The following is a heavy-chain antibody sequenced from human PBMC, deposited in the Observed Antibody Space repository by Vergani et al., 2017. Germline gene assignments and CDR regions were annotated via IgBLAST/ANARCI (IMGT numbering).Heavy chain of an antibody. CDR1: GSSIGSGFY. Sequence: QVRLEESGPGLVKPSETFSLTCPVSGSSIGSGFYWAWIRQSPGEGIQWLTSIHNRGKTYHNPSLKIRVTVSLDTSKNRFSLNLTSVTATDTAVYYCATIGYRRWAYYFDYWGQGILVTVSS. V-gene: IGHV4-38-2*01. J-gene: IGHJ4*02. CDR2: IHNRGKT. CDR3: ATIGYRRWAYYFDY. D-gene: IGHD2-2*02.